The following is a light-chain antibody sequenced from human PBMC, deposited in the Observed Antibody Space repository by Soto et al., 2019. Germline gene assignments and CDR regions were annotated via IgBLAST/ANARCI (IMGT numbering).Light chain of an antibody. CDR2: GAS. J-gene: IGKJ1*01. Sequence: EIVMTQSPATLSVSPGERATLSCRASHSVSCNLAWYQQRPGQAPRLLLYGASTRATGIPARFSGSGSATEFPLTISSLQSDAFAVYYCQQYNNWWTFGQGTKVQSK. V-gene: IGKV3-15*01. CDR1: HSVSCN. CDR3: QQYNNWWT.